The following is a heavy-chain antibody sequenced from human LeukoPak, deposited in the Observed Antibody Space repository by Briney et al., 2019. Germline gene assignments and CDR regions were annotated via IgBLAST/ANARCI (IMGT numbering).Heavy chain of an antibody. CDR2: IKEDASVN. CDR1: GFTFCSYW. D-gene: IGHD6-19*01. Sequence: TGGSLRLSCAASGFTFCSYWMAWVRQAPGKGLEWVANIKEDASVNHYVDSVKGRFSISRDNAKNSLYLQMNSLRAEDTAVYHCARDSSGSLDNWGQGSLVTVSS. J-gene: IGHJ4*02. V-gene: IGHV3-7*04. CDR3: ARDSSGSLDN.